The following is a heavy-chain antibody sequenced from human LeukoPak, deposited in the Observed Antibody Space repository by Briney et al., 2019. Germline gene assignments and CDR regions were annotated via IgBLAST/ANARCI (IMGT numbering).Heavy chain of an antibody. J-gene: IGHJ4*02. CDR2: IYYSGST. Sequence: PSETLSLTCTVSGGSLSTSSYYWGWIRQPPGKGLEWIGSIYYSGSTYYNPSLKSRVTISVDTSKNQFSLKLGSVTAADTAVYYCARHSSVLPFDYWGQGTLVAVSS. D-gene: IGHD3-10*01. CDR3: ARHSSVLPFDY. V-gene: IGHV4-39*01. CDR1: GGSLSTSSYY.